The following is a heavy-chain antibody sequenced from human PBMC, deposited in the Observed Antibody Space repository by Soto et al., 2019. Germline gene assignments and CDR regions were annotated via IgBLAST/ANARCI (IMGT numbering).Heavy chain of an antibody. CDR2: TYYRSRWYN. Sequence: PSQILSLTCPISGDSGASKSACWNWIRLSTSRGLEWLARTYYRSRWYNDYAVSVRSRITVNPDTSKNQFSLQLTSVTPEDTAVYYCAGTTSHQWYYMDVWGKGTTVTVSS. J-gene: IGHJ6*03. V-gene: IGHV6-1*01. D-gene: IGHD1-7*01. CDR3: AGTTSHQWYYMDV. CDR1: GDSGASKSAC.